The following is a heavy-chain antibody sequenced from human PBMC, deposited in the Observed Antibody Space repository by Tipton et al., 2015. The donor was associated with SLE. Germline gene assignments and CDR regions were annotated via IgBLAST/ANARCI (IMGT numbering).Heavy chain of an antibody. D-gene: IGHD1-26*01. CDR1: GDSVSSNTVA. Sequence: GLVKPSQTLSLTCAISGDSVSSNTVAWNWIRQSPSRGLEWLGRTYYRSVWYNDYAASVKSRITVNPDTAKNQFSLQLNSVTPEDTAVYYYSRGRNSGFDLWGQGTLVTVSS. CDR2: TYYRSVWYN. J-gene: IGHJ4*02. CDR3: SRGRNSGFDL. V-gene: IGHV6-1*01.